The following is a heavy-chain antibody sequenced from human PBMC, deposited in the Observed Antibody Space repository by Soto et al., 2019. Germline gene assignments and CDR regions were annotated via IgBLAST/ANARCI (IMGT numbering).Heavy chain of an antibody. D-gene: IGHD3-9*01. Sequence: QVQLVESGGGVVQPGRSLRLSCVASGFTFSSYGMHWVRQAPGKGLEWVSVIWYDGSNKYYADSVKGRFTISRDNSKNTLHLQMNSLGAEDTAVYYCAREGGDILTGWLAFDMWGQGTMVTVSS. J-gene: IGHJ3*02. CDR3: AREGGDILTGWLAFDM. CDR1: GFTFSSYG. V-gene: IGHV3-33*01. CDR2: IWYDGSNK.